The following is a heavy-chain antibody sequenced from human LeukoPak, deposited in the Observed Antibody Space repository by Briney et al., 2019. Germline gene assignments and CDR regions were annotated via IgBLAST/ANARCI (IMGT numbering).Heavy chain of an antibody. J-gene: IGHJ4*02. Sequence: ASVKVSCKASGGTFSSYAISWVRQAPGQGLEWMGWINAGNGNTKYSQKFQGRVTITRDTSASTAYMELSSLRSEDTAVYYCARGLGGYDYEFYYFDYWGQGTLVTVSS. V-gene: IGHV1-3*01. CDR2: INAGNGNT. CDR3: ARGLGGYDYEFYYFDY. CDR1: GGTFSSYA. D-gene: IGHD5-12*01.